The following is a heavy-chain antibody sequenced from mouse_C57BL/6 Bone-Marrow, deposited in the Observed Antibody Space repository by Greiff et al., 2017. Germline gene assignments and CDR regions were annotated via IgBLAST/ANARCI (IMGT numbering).Heavy chain of an antibody. CDR1: GYTFTDYE. CDR3: TIEVYYGSSYDWYFDV. J-gene: IGHJ1*03. Sequence: VQLQQSGAELVRPGASVTLSCKASGYTFTDYEMHWVKQTPVHGLEWIGAIDPETGGTAYNQKFKGKAILTADKSSSTAYMELRRLTSEDSAVYYCTIEVYYGSSYDWYFDVWGTGTTVTVSS. D-gene: IGHD1-1*01. CDR2: IDPETGGT. V-gene: IGHV1-15*01.